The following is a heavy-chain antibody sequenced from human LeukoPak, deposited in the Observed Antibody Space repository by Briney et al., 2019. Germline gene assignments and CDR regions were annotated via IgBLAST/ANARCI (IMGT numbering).Heavy chain of an antibody. D-gene: IGHD1-26*01. CDR1: GLTFSSYW. Sequence: PGGSLRLSCAASGLTFSSYWMHWVRQAPGKGLVWVSRINSDGSSTSYADSVKGRFTISRDNFKNTLYLQMNSLRADDTAVYYCAKDLGLRGSPGPFEIWGQGTMVTVSS. CDR3: AKDLGLRGSPGPFEI. J-gene: IGHJ3*02. V-gene: IGHV3-74*01. CDR2: INSDGSST.